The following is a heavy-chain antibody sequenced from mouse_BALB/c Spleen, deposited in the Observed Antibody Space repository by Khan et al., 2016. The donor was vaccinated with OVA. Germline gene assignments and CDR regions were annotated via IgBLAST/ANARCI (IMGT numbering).Heavy chain of an antibody. J-gene: IGHJ1*01. Sequence: VQLKESGAELVKPGASVKLSCTTSGFNIRDTHIHWVKQRPEQGLEWIGRIDTVSVNGKNAPKFQGKATITSDTSSNTAYLQLSSLTYEDTAVYFWDLGYDHGGGDWYFDVWGAGTTVTVSS. V-gene: IGHV14-3*02. CDR2: IDTVSVNG. CDR3: DLGYDHGGGDWYFDV. CDR1: GFNIRDTH. D-gene: IGHD2-2*01.